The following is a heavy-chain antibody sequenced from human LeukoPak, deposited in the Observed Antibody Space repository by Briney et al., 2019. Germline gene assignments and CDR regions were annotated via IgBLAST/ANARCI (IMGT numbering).Heavy chain of an antibody. J-gene: IGHJ6*02. CDR2: ISYDGSNK. Sequence: GGSLRLSCAASGFTFSSYAMHWVRQAPGKGLDGVAVISYDGSNKYYADSVKGRFTISRDNSKNTLYLQMNSLRAEDTAVYYCARAQRSSSSNYYGMDVWGQGTTVTVSS. CDR1: GFTFSSYA. V-gene: IGHV3-30-3*01. D-gene: IGHD6-6*01. CDR3: ARAQRSSSSNYYGMDV.